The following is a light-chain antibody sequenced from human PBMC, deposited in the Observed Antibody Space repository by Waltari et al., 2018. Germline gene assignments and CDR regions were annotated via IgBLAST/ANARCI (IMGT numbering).Light chain of an antibody. J-gene: IGKJ3*01. CDR2: AAS. Sequence: IQMTQSPSSLSASVGDKVTITCRASQSIGSNLAWYQQKPGKVPKLLIYAASTLQSEVPSRFSGSGSVTDFTLTISSLQPEDVATYYCQKCDSAPPFTFGPGTKLDIK. CDR1: QSIGSN. CDR3: QKCDSAPPFT. V-gene: IGKV1-27*01.